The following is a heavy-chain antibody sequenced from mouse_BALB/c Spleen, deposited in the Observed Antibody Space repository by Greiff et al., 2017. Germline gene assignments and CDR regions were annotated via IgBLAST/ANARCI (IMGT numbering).Heavy chain of an antibody. V-gene: IGHV5-6-3*01. J-gene: IGHJ4*01. CDR3: ARWDYYGSSYYYAMDD. CDR2: INSNGGST. D-gene: IGHD1-1*01. Sequence: EVHLVESGGGLVQPGGSLKLSCAASGFTFSSYGMSWVRQTPDKRLELVATINSNGGSTYYTDSVKGRFTISRNNAKNTLYLQMSSLKSEDTAIYYYARWDYYGSSYYYAMDDWGQGTSVTVSS. CDR1: GFTFSSYG.